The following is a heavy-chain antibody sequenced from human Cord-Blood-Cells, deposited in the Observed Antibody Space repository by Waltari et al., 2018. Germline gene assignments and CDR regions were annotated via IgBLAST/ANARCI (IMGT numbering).Heavy chain of an antibody. CDR3: ATGTPHVGATTDY. D-gene: IGHD1-26*01. J-gene: IGHJ4*02. CDR1: GYTLTDLS. Sequence: QVQLVQSGAEVKKPGASGKVSCKVSGYTLTDLSMHWVRQAPGKGLEWLGGFDPEDGETSYAQKFQGRVTMTEDTSTDTAYMELSSLRSEDTAVYYCATGTPHVGATTDYWGQGTLVTVSS. CDR2: FDPEDGET. V-gene: IGHV1-24*01.